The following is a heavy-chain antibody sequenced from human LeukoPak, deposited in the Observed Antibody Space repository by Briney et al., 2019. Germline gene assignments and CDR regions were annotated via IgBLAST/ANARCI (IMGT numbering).Heavy chain of an antibody. D-gene: IGHD2-2*01. CDR1: GFTFSSYW. Sequence: PGGSLRLSCAASGFTFSSYWIGWVRQMPGKGLEWMGIIYPGDSDTRYSPSFQGQVTISADKSISTAYLQWSSLKASDTAMYYCVVPAASADYWGQGTLVTVSS. CDR3: VVPAASADY. CDR2: IYPGDSDT. V-gene: IGHV5-51*01. J-gene: IGHJ4*02.